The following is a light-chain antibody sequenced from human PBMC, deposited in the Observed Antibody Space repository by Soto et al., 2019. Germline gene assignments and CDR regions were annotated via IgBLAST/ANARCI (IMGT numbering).Light chain of an antibody. CDR1: QNIVTS. J-gene: IGKJ1*01. CDR3: QQYNSYSKT. V-gene: IGKV1-5*01. Sequence: DIQMTQSPSTLSASVGDRVTISCRASQNIVTSLAWYQQTPGKAPKLLISDASTLESGVPSRFGGSGSGTEFTLSITSLQPDDFATYYCQQYNSYSKTFGQGTKVDIK. CDR2: DAS.